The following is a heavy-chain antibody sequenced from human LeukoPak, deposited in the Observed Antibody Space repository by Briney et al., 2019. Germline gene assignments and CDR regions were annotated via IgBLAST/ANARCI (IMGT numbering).Heavy chain of an antibody. V-gene: IGHV1-69*13. J-gene: IGHJ4*02. CDR2: IIPIFGTA. Sequence: GASVKVSCKASGGTFSRYAISWVRQAPGQGLEWMGGIIPIFGTANYAQKFQSRVTITADESTSTAYMKLSSVRSEDTAVYYCATEIHRGSGIAAVWGQGTLVTVSS. CDR3: ATEIHRGSGIAAV. D-gene: IGHD6-13*01. CDR1: GGTFSRYA.